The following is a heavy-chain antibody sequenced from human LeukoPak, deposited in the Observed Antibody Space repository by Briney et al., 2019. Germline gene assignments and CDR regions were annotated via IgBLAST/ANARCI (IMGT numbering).Heavy chain of an antibody. CDR1: GFTFSSYA. D-gene: IGHD6-19*01. V-gene: IGHV3-30-3*01. CDR3: ASIAVAGVVGY. CDR2: ISYDGSNK. J-gene: IGHJ4*02. Sequence: GGSLRLSCAASGFTFSSYAMHWVRQAPGKGLEWVAVISYDGSNKYYADSVKGRFTISRDNSKNTLFLQMNSLRAEDTAVYYCASIAVAGVVGYWGQGTLVTVSS.